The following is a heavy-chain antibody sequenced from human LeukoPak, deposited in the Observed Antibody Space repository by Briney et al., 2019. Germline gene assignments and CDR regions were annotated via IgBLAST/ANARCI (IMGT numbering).Heavy chain of an antibody. V-gene: IGHV1-8*01. CDR3: ARNLAKSGDFGY. D-gene: IGHD5-12*01. CDR1: GYTFTSYD. Sequence: ASVQVSCKASGYTFTSYDINWVRHDTGQGLEWMGWMNPNSGNTSYAQKFQGRVTMTRNTSISTAYMELSSLRSEDTAVYYCARNLAKSGDFGYWGQGTLVAVSS. CDR2: MNPNSGNT. J-gene: IGHJ4*02.